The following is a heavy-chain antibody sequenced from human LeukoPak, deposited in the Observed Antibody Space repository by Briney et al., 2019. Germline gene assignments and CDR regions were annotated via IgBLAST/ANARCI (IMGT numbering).Heavy chain of an antibody. J-gene: IGHJ3*02. D-gene: IGHD3-3*01. CDR3: AKDFRGSTIFGVFIEEGDAFDI. CDR2: IYSGGST. Sequence: GGSLRLSCVASGFTVSSNYMSWVRQAPGKGLEWVSIIYSGGSTHYADSVKGRFTISRDHSKNTLYLQMNSLRAEDTAIFYCAKDFRGSTIFGVFIEEGDAFDIWGQGTMVTVSS. V-gene: IGHV3-66*01. CDR1: GFTVSSNY.